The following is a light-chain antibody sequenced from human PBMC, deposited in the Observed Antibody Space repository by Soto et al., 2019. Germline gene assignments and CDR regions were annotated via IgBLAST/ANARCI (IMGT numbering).Light chain of an antibody. Sequence: QSALTQPASVSGSPGQSITISCSGTSSDVGGYNYASWYQQHPGKAPKLMIYDVSNRPSGVSNLFSGSKSGNTASLTIAVLQAEDEADYYCCSYTSSSTLMGVGGRTKLTVL. CDR3: CSYTSSSTLMG. CDR2: DVS. J-gene: IGLJ2*01. V-gene: IGLV2-14*01. CDR1: SSDVGGYNY.